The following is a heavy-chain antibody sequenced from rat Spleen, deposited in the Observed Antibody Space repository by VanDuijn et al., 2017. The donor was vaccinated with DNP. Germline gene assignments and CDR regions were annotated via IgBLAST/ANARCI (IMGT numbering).Heavy chain of an antibody. V-gene: IGHV5-25*01. J-gene: IGHJ3*01. CDR3: VRRGGKGLFSK. Sequence: EVQLVESGGDPVQPGRSLTLSCVVSGFTFNKDWMTWVRQAPTKGLEWVATISTSGGSTYYRDSVKGRFIVSRDNAKSTLDLQMDSLRSEDTATYYCVRRGGKGLFSKWGQGTLVTVSS. CDR1: GFTFNKDW. D-gene: IGHD3-1*01. CDR2: ISTSGGST.